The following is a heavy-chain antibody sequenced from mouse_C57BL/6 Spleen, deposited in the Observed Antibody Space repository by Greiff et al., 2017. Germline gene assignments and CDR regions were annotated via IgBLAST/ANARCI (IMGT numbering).Heavy chain of an antibody. Sequence: QVQLQQSGAELVMPGASVKLSCKASGYTFTSYWMHWVKQRPGQGLEWIGEIDPSDSYTNYNQKFKGKSTLTVDKSSSTAYMQLSSLTSEDSAVDYCARGGTTVGDYWGQGTTLTVSS. CDR2: IDPSDSYT. J-gene: IGHJ2*01. D-gene: IGHD1-1*01. V-gene: IGHV1-69*01. CDR1: GYTFTSYW. CDR3: ARGGTTVGDY.